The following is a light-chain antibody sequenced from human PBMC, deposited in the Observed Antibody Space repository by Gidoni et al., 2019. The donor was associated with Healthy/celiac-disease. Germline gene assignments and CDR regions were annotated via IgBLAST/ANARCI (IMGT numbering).Light chain of an antibody. CDR2: GAS. V-gene: IGKV3-20*01. J-gene: IGKJ5*01. CDR1: QSVSSSY. Sequence: EIVLTQSPGTLSLSPGERATLSCRASQSVSSSYLAWYQQKPGQDPRLLIYGASSRATGIPDRFSGSGSGTDFTLTISRLEPEDFAVYYCQQYGSSPPNTFXXXTRLEIK. CDR3: QQYGSSPPNT.